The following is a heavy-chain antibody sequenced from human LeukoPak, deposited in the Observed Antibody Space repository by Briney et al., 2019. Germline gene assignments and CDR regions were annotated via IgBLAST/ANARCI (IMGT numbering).Heavy chain of an antibody. CDR2: IYYSGST. D-gene: IGHD3-3*01. J-gene: IGHJ4*02. CDR3: ARGGGPHMMGMIPDY. Sequence: SETLSLTCAVYGGSFSGYYWSWIRQPPGKGLEWIGYIYYSGSTNYNPSLKSRVTISVDTSKNQFSLKLSSVTAADTAVYYCARGGGPHMMGMIPDYWGQGTLVTVSS. CDR1: GGSFSGYY. V-gene: IGHV4-59*01.